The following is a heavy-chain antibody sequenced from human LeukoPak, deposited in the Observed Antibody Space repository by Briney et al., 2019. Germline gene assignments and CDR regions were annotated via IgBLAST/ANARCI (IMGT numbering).Heavy chain of an antibody. V-gene: IGHV3-21*01. D-gene: IGHD3-3*01. CDR2: ISSSSSYI. Sequence: GGSLRLSCAAAGFTFSNYAMNWVRQAPGKGLEWVSSISSSSSYIYYADSVKSRFTISRDNAKNSLYLQMNSLRAEDTAVYYCARGWVFGVVSHFDYWGQGTLVTVSS. CDR1: GFTFSNYA. J-gene: IGHJ4*02. CDR3: ARGWVFGVVSHFDY.